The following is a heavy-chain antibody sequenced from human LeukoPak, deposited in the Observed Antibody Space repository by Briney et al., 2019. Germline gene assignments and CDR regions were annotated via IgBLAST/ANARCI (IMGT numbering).Heavy chain of an antibody. CDR1: GFTFSSYG. V-gene: IGHV3-33*01. J-gene: IGHJ4*02. Sequence: PGGSLRLSCGASGFTFSSYGMHWIRQAPGKGLEWVAVIWYDGTNKYYADSVKGRFTISRDNSKNTLYLQMNSLRAEDSAVYYCARGFGELFLDYWGQGTLVTASS. D-gene: IGHD3-10*01. CDR3: ARGFGELFLDY. CDR2: IWYDGTNK.